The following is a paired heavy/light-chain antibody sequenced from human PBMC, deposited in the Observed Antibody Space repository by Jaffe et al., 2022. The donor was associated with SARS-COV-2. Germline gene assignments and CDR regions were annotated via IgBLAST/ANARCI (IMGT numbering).Light chain of an antibody. V-gene: IGLV4-69*01. CDR1: SGHSSYA. CDR2: LNSDGSH. CDR3: QTWGTGGLVV. Sequence: QLVLTQSPSASASLGASVKLTCTLSSGHSSYAIAWHQQQPEKGPRYLMKLNSDGSHSKGDGIPDRFSGSSSGAERYLTISSLQSEDEADYYCQTWGTGGLVVFGGGTKLTVL. J-gene: IGLJ2*01.
Heavy chain of an antibody. Sequence: QLQLQESGPGLVKPSETLSLTCTVSGGSISSSSYYWGWIRQPPGKGLEWIGSIYYSGSTYYNPSLKSRVTISVDTSKNQFSLKLSSVTAADTAVYYCARHVGYYDFWSGSRSNRGGLDPWGQGTLVTVSS. V-gene: IGHV4-39*01. CDR3: ARHVGYYDFWSGSRSNRGGLDP. D-gene: IGHD3-3*01. CDR1: GGSISSSSYY. J-gene: IGHJ5*02. CDR2: IYYSGST.